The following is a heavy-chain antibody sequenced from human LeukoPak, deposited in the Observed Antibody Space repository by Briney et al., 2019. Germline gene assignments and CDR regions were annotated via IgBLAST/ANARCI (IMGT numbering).Heavy chain of an antibody. V-gene: IGHV4-34*01. J-gene: IGHJ4*02. Sequence: SETLSLTCAVYGGSFSGYYWSWIRQPPGKGLEWIGEINHSGSTNYNPSLKSRVTISVDTSKNQFSLKLSSVTAADTAVYYCARLQYQLLEGFDYWGQGTLVTVSS. CDR3: ARLQYQLLEGFDY. CDR1: GGSFSGYY. D-gene: IGHD2-2*01. CDR2: INHSGST.